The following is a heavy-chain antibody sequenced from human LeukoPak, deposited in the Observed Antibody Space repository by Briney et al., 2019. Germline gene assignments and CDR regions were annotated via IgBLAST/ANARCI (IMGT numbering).Heavy chain of an antibody. Sequence: GGSLRLSCAASGFTFSSYAMSWVRQAPGKGLDWVSAISGSGGSTYYADSVKGRFTISRDNSKNTLYLQMNSLRAEDTAVYYCANRYPYSNGWYLDYWGQGTLVTVSS. CDR3: ANRYPYSNGWYLDY. J-gene: IGHJ4*02. V-gene: IGHV3-23*01. D-gene: IGHD6-19*01. CDR2: ISGSGGST. CDR1: GFTFSSYA.